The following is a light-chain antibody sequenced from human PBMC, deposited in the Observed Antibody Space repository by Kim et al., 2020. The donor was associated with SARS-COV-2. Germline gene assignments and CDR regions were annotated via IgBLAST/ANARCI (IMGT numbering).Light chain of an antibody. J-gene: IGLJ2*01. CDR2: GKN. CDR1: SLRSYY. V-gene: IGLV3-19*01. CDR3: KSRGTSGNVV. Sequence: ALGKTVRIPCRGDSLRSYYATGYQQKPGQAPVLVIYGKNNRPSGIPDRFSGSSSGNTASLTITGAQAEDEADYYCKSRGTSGNVVFGGGTQLTVL.